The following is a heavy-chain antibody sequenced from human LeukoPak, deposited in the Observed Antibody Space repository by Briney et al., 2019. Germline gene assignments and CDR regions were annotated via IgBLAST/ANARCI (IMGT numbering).Heavy chain of an antibody. Sequence: GASVKVSCKASGYTFTGYYIHWVRRAPGQGLEWMGWINPNNGGTNYAQKFQGRVTMTRDTSISTAYMELSRLRSDDTAVYYCARDRYTGYNDFDHWGQGTLVTVSS. CDR2: INPNNGGT. J-gene: IGHJ4*02. V-gene: IGHV1-2*02. CDR1: GYTFTGYY. D-gene: IGHD5-12*01. CDR3: ARDRYTGYNDFDH.